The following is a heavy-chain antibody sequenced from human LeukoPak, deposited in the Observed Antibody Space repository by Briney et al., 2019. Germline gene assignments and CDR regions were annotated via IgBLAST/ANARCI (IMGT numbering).Heavy chain of an antibody. V-gene: IGHV4-34*01. CDR2: INHSGST. D-gene: IGHD3-3*01. CDR3: ARGLLDFWSGSNWFDP. J-gene: IGHJ5*02. CDR1: GGSISSYY. Sequence: SETLSLTCTVSGGSISSYYWNWIRQPPGKGLEWIGEINHSGSTNYNPSLKSRVTISVDTSKNQFSLKLSSVTAADTAVYYCARGLLDFWSGSNWFDPWGQGTLVTVSS.